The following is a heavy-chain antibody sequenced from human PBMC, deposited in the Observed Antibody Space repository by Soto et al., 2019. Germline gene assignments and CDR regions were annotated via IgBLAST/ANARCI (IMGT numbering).Heavy chain of an antibody. CDR1: GGTFSSYT. Sequence: SVKVSCKASGGTFSSYTISWVRQAPGQGLEWMGRIIPILGIANYAQKFQGRVTITADKSTSTAYMELSSLRSEDTAVYYCARGYSSSWYSPYNWFDPWGQGTLVTVSS. CDR3: ARGYSSSWYSPYNWFDP. J-gene: IGHJ5*02. CDR2: IIPILGIA. D-gene: IGHD6-13*01. V-gene: IGHV1-69*02.